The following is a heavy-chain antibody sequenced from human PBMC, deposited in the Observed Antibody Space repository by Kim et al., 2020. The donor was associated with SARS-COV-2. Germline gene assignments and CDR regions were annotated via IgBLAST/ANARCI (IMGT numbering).Heavy chain of an antibody. J-gene: IGHJ4*02. Sequence: LQSRVTISVDTSKNQVSLKVNSVTAADTAVYYCARSAYYYKTSGDYLPFDYWGQGTLVTVSS. V-gene: IGHV4-59*01. CDR3: ARSAYYYKTSGDYLPFDY. D-gene: IGHD3-22*01.